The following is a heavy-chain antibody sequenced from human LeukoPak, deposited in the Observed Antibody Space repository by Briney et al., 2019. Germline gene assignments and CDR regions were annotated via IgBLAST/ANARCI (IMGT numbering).Heavy chain of an antibody. CDR2: ISWNSGTI. CDR3: AKDNRRHYTSGPNPDSLH. J-gene: IGHJ4*02. V-gene: IGHV3-9*01. D-gene: IGHD6-19*01. Sequence: GGSLRLSWAGSGFIFNNYAMHWVRQPPGKGLEWVSGISWNSGTIDYADSVRGRFTISRDNAKNSLYLQMDSLRVEDTAFYYCAKDNRRHYTSGPNPDSLHWGQGALVTVSS. CDR1: GFIFNNYA.